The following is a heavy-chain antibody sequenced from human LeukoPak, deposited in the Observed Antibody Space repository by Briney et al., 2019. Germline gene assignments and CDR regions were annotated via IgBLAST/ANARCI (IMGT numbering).Heavy chain of an antibody. CDR2: VNLQGST. Sequence: SGTLSLTCGVSGGSITNTNYWTWVRQPPGKGLEWIGEVNLQGSTYYNPSLKSRVTISVDTSKNQFSLKLSSVTAADTAVYYCARHVNRGWYRVDYWGQGTLVTVSS. CDR1: GGSITNTNY. V-gene: IGHV4-4*02. D-gene: IGHD6-19*01. CDR3: ARHVNRGWYRVDY. J-gene: IGHJ4*02.